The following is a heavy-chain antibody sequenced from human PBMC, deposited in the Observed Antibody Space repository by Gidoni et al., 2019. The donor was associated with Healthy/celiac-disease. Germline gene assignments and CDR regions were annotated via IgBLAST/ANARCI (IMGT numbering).Heavy chain of an antibody. D-gene: IGHD3-10*01. V-gene: IGHV1-2*04. CDR1: GYTFTGHS. J-gene: IGHJ6*02. Sequence: QVQLVQSGAEVKTPGASVKVSCTASGYTFTGHSMHWVRQAPGQGLEWMGWINPNSGGTNYAQKFQGWVTMTRDTSISTAYMELSRLRSDDTAVYYCARCKELLWFGELLGDYYYGMDVWGQGTTVTVSS. CDR3: ARCKELLWFGELLGDYYYGMDV. CDR2: INPNSGGT.